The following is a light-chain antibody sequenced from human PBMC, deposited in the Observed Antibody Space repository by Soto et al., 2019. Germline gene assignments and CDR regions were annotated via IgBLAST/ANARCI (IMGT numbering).Light chain of an antibody. V-gene: IGLV1-40*01. CDR1: SSNIGAGFD. Sequence: QPVLTQPPSVSGAPGQRVTISCTGSSSNIGAGFDVHWYQQLPGTAPKLLIYATNNRPSGVPDRFSGSRSGTSASLAITGLQAEDAADYYCQSYDSSLSGYVFGTGTKLTVL. CDR2: ATN. J-gene: IGLJ1*01. CDR3: QSYDSSLSGYV.